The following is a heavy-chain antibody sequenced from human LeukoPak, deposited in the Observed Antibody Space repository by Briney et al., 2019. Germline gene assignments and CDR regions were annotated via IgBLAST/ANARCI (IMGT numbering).Heavy chain of an antibody. CDR1: GGSISSYH. J-gene: IGHJ6*02. D-gene: IGHD6-13*01. CDR3: ARDAPAIAAHLEDIAAAGPYYYYGMDV. Sequence: SETLSLTCTVSGGSISSYHWSWIRQPPGKGLEWIGYIYYSGSTNYNPSLKSRVTISVDTSKNQFSLKLSSVTAADTAVYYCARDAPAIAAHLEDIAAAGPYYYYGMDVWGQGTTVTVSS. CDR2: IYYSGST. V-gene: IGHV4-59*01.